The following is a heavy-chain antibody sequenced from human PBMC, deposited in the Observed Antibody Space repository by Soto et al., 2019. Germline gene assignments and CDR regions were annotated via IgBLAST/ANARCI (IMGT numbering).Heavy chain of an antibody. D-gene: IGHD3-22*01. CDR1: GGTFSSYA. Sequence: ASVKVSCKASGGTFSSYAISWVRQAPGQGLEWMGGIIPIFGTANYAQKFQGRVTITADESTSTAYMELSSLRSEDTAVYYCATRGYYYDSSGYLHYWGQGTLVTVSS. CDR2: IIPIFGTA. CDR3: ATRGYYYDSSGYLHY. J-gene: IGHJ4*02. V-gene: IGHV1-69*13.